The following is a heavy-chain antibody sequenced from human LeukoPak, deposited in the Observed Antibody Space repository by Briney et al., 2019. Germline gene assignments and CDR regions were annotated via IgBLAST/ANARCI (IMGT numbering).Heavy chain of an antibody. Sequence: ASVKVSCKASGYTFTGYYMHWVRQAPGQGLEWMGWINPNSGGTNYAQKFQGRVTMTRDTSISTAYMELSRLGSDDTAVYYCASLRYYYDSGGYYYFDYWGQGTLVTVSS. CDR2: INPNSGGT. CDR3: ASLRYYYDSGGYYYFDY. V-gene: IGHV1-2*02. J-gene: IGHJ4*02. D-gene: IGHD3-22*01. CDR1: GYTFTGYY.